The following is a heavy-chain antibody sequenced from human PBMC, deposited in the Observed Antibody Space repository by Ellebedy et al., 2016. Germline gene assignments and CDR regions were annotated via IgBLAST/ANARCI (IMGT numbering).Heavy chain of an antibody. CDR2: ISGSGGGT. D-gene: IGHD3-3*01. Sequence: GESLKISCAASGFTFSSYAMTWVRQAPGKGLEWVSTISGSGGGTYYADSVKGRFTISRDNAKNSLYLQMNSLRAEDTAVYYCAREKPPNYDFWSGYYTSLYYYYGMDVWGQGTTVTVSS. CDR3: AREKPPNYDFWSGYYTSLYYYYGMDV. CDR1: GFTFSSYA. J-gene: IGHJ6*02. V-gene: IGHV3-21*01.